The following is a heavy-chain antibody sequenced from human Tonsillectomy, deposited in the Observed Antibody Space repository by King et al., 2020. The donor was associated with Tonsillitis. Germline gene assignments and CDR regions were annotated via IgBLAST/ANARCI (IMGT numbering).Heavy chain of an antibody. D-gene: IGHD6-13*01. CDR3: ARGEGARIFAAAGTMYWFDP. CDR1: GGSISSYY. CDR2: IYYSGST. Sequence: QLQESGPGLVKPSETLSLTCTVSGGSISSYYWSWIRQPPGKGLEWIGYIYYSGSTNYNPSLKRRVTISVDTSKNQFSLKLSSVTAADTAVYYCARGEGARIFAAAGTMYWFDPWGQGTLVTVSS. J-gene: IGHJ5*02. V-gene: IGHV4-59*01.